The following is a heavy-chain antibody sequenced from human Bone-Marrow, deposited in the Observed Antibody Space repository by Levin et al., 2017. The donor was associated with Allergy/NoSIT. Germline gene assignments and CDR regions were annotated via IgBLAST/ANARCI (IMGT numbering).Heavy chain of an antibody. CDR2: IYWDDDV. CDR3: ARGKYQLLDGGES. CDR1: GFSLSSSGVS. D-gene: IGHD2-21*01. J-gene: IGHJ3*01. V-gene: IGHV2-5*02. Sequence: SGPTLVKPTQTLTLTCTFSGFSLSSSGVSVGWIRQPPGKALEWLALIYWDDDVRYRASLKIRLVILKDPSKNQVVLTLTNVDPADAATDFCARGKYQLLDGGESWGQGTMVTVSS.